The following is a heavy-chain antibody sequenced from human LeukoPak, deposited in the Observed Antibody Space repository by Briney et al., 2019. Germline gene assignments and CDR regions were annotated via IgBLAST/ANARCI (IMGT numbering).Heavy chain of an antibody. J-gene: IGHJ4*02. CDR2: IVVGSGNT. Sequence: SVKVSCKASGFTFTRSAVQWVRQARGQRLEWIGWIVVGSGNTNYAQEFQERVTITRDMSTSTAYMELSSLRSEDTAVYYCAVYCGGDCYHDYWGQGTLVTVSS. CDR1: GFTFTRSA. D-gene: IGHD2-21*02. CDR3: AVYCGGDCYHDY. V-gene: IGHV1-58*01.